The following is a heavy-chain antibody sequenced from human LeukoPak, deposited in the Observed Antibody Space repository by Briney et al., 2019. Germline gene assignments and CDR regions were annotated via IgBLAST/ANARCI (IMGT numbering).Heavy chain of an antibody. V-gene: IGHV3-21*01. CDR1: GFTFSSYG. D-gene: IGHD6-19*01. CDR2: ITSSSSYI. Sequence: GGSLRLSCAASGFTFSSYGMNWVRQAPGKGLEGVSSITSSSSYIYYADSVKGRFTISRDNAKNSLYLQMNSLRAEDTAVYYCARQSYSSGSPDHWGQGTLVTVSS. J-gene: IGHJ4*02. CDR3: ARQSYSSGSPDH.